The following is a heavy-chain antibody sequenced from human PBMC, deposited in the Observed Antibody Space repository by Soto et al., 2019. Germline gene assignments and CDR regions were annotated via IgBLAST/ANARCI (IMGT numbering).Heavy chain of an antibody. CDR2: IYYSGST. J-gene: IGHJ4*02. CDR3: ARVNHDYGDFHFDY. V-gene: IGHV4-59*01. CDR1: GGSISSYY. D-gene: IGHD4-17*01. Sequence: SETLSLTCTVSGGSISSYYWSWIRQPPGKGLEWIGYIYYSGSTNYNPSLKSRVTISVDTSKNQFSLKLSSVTAADTAVYYCARVNHDYGDFHFDYWGQGTLVTVSS.